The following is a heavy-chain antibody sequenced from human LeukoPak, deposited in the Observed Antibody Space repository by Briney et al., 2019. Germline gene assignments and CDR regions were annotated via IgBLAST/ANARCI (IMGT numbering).Heavy chain of an antibody. CDR1: GGSISSYY. Sequence: SETLSLTCTVSGGSISSYYWSWIRQPPGKGLEWIGYIYTSGSTNYNPSLKSRVTISVDTSKNQFSLKLSSVTAADTAVYYCAGGGSSPHFIYWGQGTLVTVSS. CDR2: IYTSGST. D-gene: IGHD6-6*01. CDR3: AGGGSSPHFIY. V-gene: IGHV4-4*09. J-gene: IGHJ4*02.